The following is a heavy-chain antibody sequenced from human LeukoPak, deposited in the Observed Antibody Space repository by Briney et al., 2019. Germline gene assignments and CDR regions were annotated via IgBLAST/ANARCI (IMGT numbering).Heavy chain of an antibody. V-gene: IGHV1-69*13. CDR2: IIPIFGTA. CDR3: AINYYGSGSYYNHLDY. Sequence: SVKVSCKASGYTFTSYGISWVRQAPGQGLEWMGGIIPIFGTANYAQKFQGRVTITADESTSTAYMELSSLRSEDTAVYYCAINYYGSGSYYNHLDYWGQGTLVTVSS. J-gene: IGHJ4*02. D-gene: IGHD3-10*01. CDR1: GYTFTSYG.